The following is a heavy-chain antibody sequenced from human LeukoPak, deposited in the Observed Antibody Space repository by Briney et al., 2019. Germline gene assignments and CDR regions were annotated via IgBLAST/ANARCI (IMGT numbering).Heavy chain of an antibody. V-gene: IGHV4-59*01. Sequence: SETLSLTCSVSGDSISNYFWSRIRQPPGKGLEWIGYISYSGSTNYNPSLESRVTISVDTSKNQFSLKLTSVTAADTAMYYCVRDRELTYWGQGTLVTVSS. CDR3: VRDRELTY. D-gene: IGHD5-24*01. CDR2: ISYSGST. CDR1: GDSISNYF. J-gene: IGHJ4*02.